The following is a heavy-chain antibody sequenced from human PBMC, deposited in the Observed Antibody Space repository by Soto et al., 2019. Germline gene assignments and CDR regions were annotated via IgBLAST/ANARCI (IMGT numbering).Heavy chain of an antibody. D-gene: IGHD3-22*01. CDR3: ARAGYYDSSGYYHYYYGMDV. CDR2: IGTAGDT. CDR1: GSTFSSYD. Sequence: AGGSVRLSCAASGSTFSSYDMHWVRQATGKGLEWVSAIGTAGDTYYPGSVKGRFTISRENAKNSLYLQMNSLRAGDTAVYYCARAGYYDSSGYYHYYYGMDVWGQGTTVTVSS. V-gene: IGHV3-13*01. J-gene: IGHJ6*02.